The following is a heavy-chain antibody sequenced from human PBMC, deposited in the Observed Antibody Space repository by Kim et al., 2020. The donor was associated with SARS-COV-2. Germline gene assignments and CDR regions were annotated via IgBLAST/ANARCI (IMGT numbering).Heavy chain of an antibody. CDR3: VRDVGAPAGIQQWFKWFDP. D-gene: IGHD5-18*01. J-gene: IGHJ5*02. Sequence: GGSLRLSCAASGLSFNGHWMHWVRQVPGKGLVWVAHVDHGGTNTDYADSVKGRFTISRDNRENMVYLQMNSLTVEDTAIYYCVRDVGAPAGIQQWFKWFDPWGQGIRVTVAS. CDR1: GLSFNGHW. V-gene: IGHV3-74*01. CDR2: VDHGGTNT.